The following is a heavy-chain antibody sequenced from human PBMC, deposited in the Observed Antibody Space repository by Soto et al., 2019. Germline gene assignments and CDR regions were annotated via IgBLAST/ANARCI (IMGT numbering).Heavy chain of an antibody. CDR1: GGSISSYY. CDR2: IYHSGST. Sequence: PSETLSLTCTVSGGSISSYYWSWIRQSPGKGLEWIGYIYHSGSTYYNPSLKSRVTISVDTSKNQFSLKLTSVTAAETAVYYCVRTARQGAVAPHWFDRWGQGTQVTSPQ. V-gene: IGHV4-59*08. D-gene: IGHD2-21*02. CDR3: VRTARQGAVAPHWFDR. J-gene: IGHJ5*02.